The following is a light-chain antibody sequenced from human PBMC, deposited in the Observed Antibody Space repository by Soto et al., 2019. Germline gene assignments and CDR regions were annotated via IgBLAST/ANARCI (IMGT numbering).Light chain of an antibody. J-gene: IGKJ1*01. CDR2: DVS. CDR3: QQYHTSPLT. Sequence: DIPMTQAPPTLSASLGDRVTLTCRASQSISNWLAWYQQKPGKAPKLLIYDVSTLESGVPANFSGSGSGTDFTLTVSRLEPEDFALYYCQQYHTSPLTFGQGTKVDI. CDR1: QSISNW. V-gene: IGKV1-5*03.